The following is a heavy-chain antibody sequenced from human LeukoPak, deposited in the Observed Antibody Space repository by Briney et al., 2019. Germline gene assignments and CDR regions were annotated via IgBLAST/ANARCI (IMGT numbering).Heavy chain of an antibody. CDR2: IYHSGST. CDR3: ARGKGVRGVNWFDP. CDR1: GYSISSGYY. J-gene: IGHJ5*02. D-gene: IGHD3-10*01. Sequence: SETLSLTCTVSGYSISSGYYWGCIRQPPGKGLEWIGSIYHSGSTYYNPSLKSRVTISVDTSKNQFSLKLSSVTAADTAVYYCARGKGVRGVNWFDPWGQGTLVTVSS. V-gene: IGHV4-38-2*02.